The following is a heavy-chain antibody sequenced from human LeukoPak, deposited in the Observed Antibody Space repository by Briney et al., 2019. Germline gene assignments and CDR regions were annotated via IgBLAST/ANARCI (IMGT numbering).Heavy chain of an antibody. V-gene: IGHV4-59*01. Sequence: PSETLSLTCTVSGGSISTYYWSWIRQPPGKGLEGIGYIYYTGITNYNPSLKSRVTISVDTSKNQFSLKLSSVTAADTAVYYCARGGAYSWNWWYFEYWGQGTLVTVSS. CDR2: IYYTGIT. D-gene: IGHD1-1*01. CDR3: ARGGAYSWNWWYFEY. CDR1: GGSISTYY. J-gene: IGHJ4*02.